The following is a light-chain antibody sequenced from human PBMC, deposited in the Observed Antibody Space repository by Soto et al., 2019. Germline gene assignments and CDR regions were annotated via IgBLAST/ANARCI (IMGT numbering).Light chain of an antibody. Sequence: DTQMTQSPSSLSASVGDRVTITCRTSQTISRYLNWYQQKPGKAPKLLIYDASSLESGVPSRFSGSGSGTEFTLTISSLQPDDFATYYCQQYNSYSTFGQGTKVDIK. CDR2: DAS. CDR3: QQYNSYST. V-gene: IGKV1-5*01. CDR1: QTISRY. J-gene: IGKJ1*01.